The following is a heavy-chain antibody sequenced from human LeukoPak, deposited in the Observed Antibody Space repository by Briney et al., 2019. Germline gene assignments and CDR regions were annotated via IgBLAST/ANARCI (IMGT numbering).Heavy chain of an antibody. D-gene: IGHD3-22*01. J-gene: IGHJ4*02. CDR3: AREQYYDNSFDY. CDR1: GFTFTNYW. CDR2: FNRDGSTA. Sequence: GGSLRLSCAASGFTFTNYWMHWVRHTPGKGLVWVSRFNRDGSTATYADSVKGRFTISRDNAGNTLYLQMNSLRAEDRAVYYCAREQYYDNSFDYWGQGTLVTVSS. V-gene: IGHV3-74*01.